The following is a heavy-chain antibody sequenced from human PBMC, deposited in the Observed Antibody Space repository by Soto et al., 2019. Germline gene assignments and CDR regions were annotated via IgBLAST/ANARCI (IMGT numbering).Heavy chain of an antibody. CDR3: ARQRSSSSHGEQGIYYSYYGMDV. J-gene: IGHJ6*02. CDR2: IYPYDSDT. CDR1: GYSFTSYW. Sequence: GESLKISCKGSGYSFTSYWIGWVRQMPGKGLEWMGVIYPYDSDTRYSPPFQGQVTISADKSTTTAYLQWSSLKASDTAMYYCARQRSSSSHGEQGIYYSYYGMDVWGQGTTVTVSS. D-gene: IGHD2-2*01. V-gene: IGHV5-51*01.